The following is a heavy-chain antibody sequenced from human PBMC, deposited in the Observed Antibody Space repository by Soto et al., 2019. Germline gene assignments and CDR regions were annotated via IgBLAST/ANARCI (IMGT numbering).Heavy chain of an antibody. J-gene: IGHJ4*02. CDR1: GXMFSAYC. V-gene: IGHV3-7*01. CDR3: ARDFYGGYTYGPGDY. Sequence: GSLRLSCAASGXMFSAYCMSWVRQAPGKGLEWVANIHGDGGKIYYVDSVKGRFTISRDNAKRSLYLQMNSLRAEYTAVYYCARDFYGGYTYGPGDYWGQGALGTVS. CDR2: IHGDGGKI. D-gene: IGHD5-18*01.